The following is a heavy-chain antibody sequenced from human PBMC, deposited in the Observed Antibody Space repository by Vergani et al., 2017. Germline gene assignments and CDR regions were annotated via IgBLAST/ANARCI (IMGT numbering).Heavy chain of an antibody. CDR2: INHSGTI. CDR3: ARRAERWETLLRDDFDV. D-gene: IGHD1-26*01. Sequence: QVQLQQWGPGLLKPSETLSLTCAVYGGSLSGYYWSWIRLAPGKGLEWIGEINHSGTINYNPTLKSPFNVSIDTSRDHFSLKLRYVSAADTAVYFCARRAERWETLLRDDFDVWGQGTFVTVSP. CDR1: GGSLSGYY. J-gene: IGHJ3*01. V-gene: IGHV4-34*01.